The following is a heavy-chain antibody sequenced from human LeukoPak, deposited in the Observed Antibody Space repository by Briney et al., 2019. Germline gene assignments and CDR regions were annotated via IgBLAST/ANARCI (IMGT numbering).Heavy chain of an antibody. CDR1: GGSFSGYY. J-gene: IGHJ5*02. CDR3: ARDQGYDFWSGYIGNWFDP. CDR2: INHSGST. D-gene: IGHD3-3*01. Sequence: SETLSLTCAVYGGSFSGYYWSWIRQPPGKGLEWIGEINHSGSTNYNPSLKSRVTISVDTSKNQFSLKLSSVTAADTAVYYCARDQGYDFWSGYIGNWFDPWGQGTLVTVSS. V-gene: IGHV4-34*01.